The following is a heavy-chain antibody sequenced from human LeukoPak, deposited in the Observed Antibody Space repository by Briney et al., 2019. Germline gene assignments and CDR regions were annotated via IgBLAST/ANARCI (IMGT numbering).Heavy chain of an antibody. CDR3: AKAGPVYSSGYSFDY. CDR1: GFTFSSYA. D-gene: IGHD3-22*01. CDR2: ISGSGGGT. V-gene: IGHV3-23*01. Sequence: GGSLRLSCAASGFTFSSYAMSWVRQGPGKGLEWVSAISGSGGGTYYADSVKGRFTISSDNSKHTLYLQMISLRAEDTAVYYCAKAGPVYSSGYSFDYWGQGTLVTVSS. J-gene: IGHJ4*02.